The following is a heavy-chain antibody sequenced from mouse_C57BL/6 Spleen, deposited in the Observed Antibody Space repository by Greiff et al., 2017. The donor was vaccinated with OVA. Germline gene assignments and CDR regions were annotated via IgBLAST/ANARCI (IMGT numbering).Heavy chain of an antibody. V-gene: IGHV1-22*01. CDR1: GYTFTDYN. Sequence: EVQRVESGPELVKPGASVKMSCKASGYTFTDYNMHWVKQSHGKSLEWIGYINPNNGGTSYNQKFKGKATLTVNKSSSTAYMELRSLTSEDSAVYYCARSPLWYFDVWGTGTTVTVSS. CDR3: ARSPLWYFDV. J-gene: IGHJ1*03. CDR2: INPNNGGT.